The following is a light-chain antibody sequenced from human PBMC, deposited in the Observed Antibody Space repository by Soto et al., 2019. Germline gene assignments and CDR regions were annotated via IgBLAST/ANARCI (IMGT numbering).Light chain of an antibody. V-gene: IGKV1-39*01. CDR3: KQNYSSPWT. J-gene: IGKJ1*01. Sequence: DIQMTQSPSSLSASVGDRVTITFRASQSISSCVNWHHHKPVKAPRLLSYAASSLQSGVPSRFMGSVSGTDFTLTNSSLQPEDFPTYHGKQNYSSPWTVDQGTVVDI. CDR1: QSISSC. CDR2: AAS.